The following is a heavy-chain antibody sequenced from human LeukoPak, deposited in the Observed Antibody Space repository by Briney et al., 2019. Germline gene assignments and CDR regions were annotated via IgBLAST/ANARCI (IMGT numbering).Heavy chain of an antibody. D-gene: IGHD5-12*01. Sequence: GGSLRLSCAASGFTFSSYGMHWVRQAPGKGLEWVASIRYDGSNKYYAHSVKGRFTISRDNSKNTLYLQMNSLRAEDTAVYYCAKGNREWLITENWGQGTPVTVPS. CDR3: AKGNREWLITEN. CDR1: GFTFSSYG. CDR2: IRYDGSNK. V-gene: IGHV3-30*02. J-gene: IGHJ4*02.